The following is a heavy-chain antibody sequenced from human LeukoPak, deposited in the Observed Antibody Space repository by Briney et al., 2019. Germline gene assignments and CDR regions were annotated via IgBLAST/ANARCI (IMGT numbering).Heavy chain of an antibody. CDR2: IYHSGST. CDR3: ARGLYSSSWDY. CDR1: GGSISSGGYY. D-gene: IGHD6-13*01. Sequence: PSETLSLTCTVSGGSISSGGYYWSWIRQPPGKGLEWIGYIYHSGSTNYNPSLKSRVTISVDTSKNQFSLKLSSVTAADTAVYYCARGLYSSSWDYWGQGTLVTVSS. V-gene: IGHV4-61*08. J-gene: IGHJ4*02.